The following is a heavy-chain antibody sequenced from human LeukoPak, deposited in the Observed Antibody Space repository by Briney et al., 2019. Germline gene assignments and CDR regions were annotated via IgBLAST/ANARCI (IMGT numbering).Heavy chain of an antibody. CDR3: ARGVNYDFWSGYYGGASLRDWFDP. CDR1: GYTFTSYD. Sequence: ASVKVSCKASGYTFTSYDINWVRQATGQGLEWMGWMNPNSGNTGYAQKFQGRVTMTRNTSISTAYMELSSLRSEDTAVYYCARGVNYDFWSGYYGGASLRDWFDPWGQGTLVTVSS. V-gene: IGHV1-8*01. D-gene: IGHD3-3*01. CDR2: MNPNSGNT. J-gene: IGHJ5*02.